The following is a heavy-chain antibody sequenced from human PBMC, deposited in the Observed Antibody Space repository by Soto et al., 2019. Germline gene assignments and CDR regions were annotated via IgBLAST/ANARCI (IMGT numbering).Heavy chain of an antibody. Sequence: EVQLLESGGGLVQPGGSLRLSCAASGFTFSSYAMSWVRQAPGKGLEWVSAISGSGGSTYYADSVKGRFTISRDNSKNTLYLQMNSLRAEDTAVYYCAQEGYSSSWYRAGGWFDPWGQGTLVTVSS. CDR3: AQEGYSSSWYRAGGWFDP. J-gene: IGHJ5*02. D-gene: IGHD6-13*01. CDR1: GFTFSSYA. CDR2: ISGSGGST. V-gene: IGHV3-23*01.